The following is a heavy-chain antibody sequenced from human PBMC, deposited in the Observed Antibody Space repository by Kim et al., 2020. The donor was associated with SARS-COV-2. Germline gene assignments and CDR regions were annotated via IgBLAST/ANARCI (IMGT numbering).Heavy chain of an antibody. CDR1: GFSFSAYW. D-gene: IGHD3-9*01. CDR3: ARNARSERFDL. Sequence: GGSLRLSCAASGFSFSAYWMNWVRQAPGKGLEWVASVKLDGSEKYYVDAVKGRFTISRDNADNSLWLQMNSLRGDDTAVYYCARNARSERFDLWGQGTLVTVFS. CDR2: VKLDGSEK. V-gene: IGHV3-7*01. J-gene: IGHJ4*02.